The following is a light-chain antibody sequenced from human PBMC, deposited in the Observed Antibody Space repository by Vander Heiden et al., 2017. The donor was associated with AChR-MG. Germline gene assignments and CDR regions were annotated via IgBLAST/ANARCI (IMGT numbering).Light chain of an antibody. CDR3: SSYTDTTTLVV. CDR2: DVN. CDR1: SSDVGGHNY. V-gene: IGLV2-14*03. Sequence: QSALTQPASVSGSPGQSLTISCTGTSSDVGGHNYVSWYQQHPGNAPKLLIYDVNNRPSGVSNRFSGSKSGNTASLTVYGLQAEDEADYYCSSYTDTTTLVVFGGGTKLTGL. J-gene: IGLJ2*01.